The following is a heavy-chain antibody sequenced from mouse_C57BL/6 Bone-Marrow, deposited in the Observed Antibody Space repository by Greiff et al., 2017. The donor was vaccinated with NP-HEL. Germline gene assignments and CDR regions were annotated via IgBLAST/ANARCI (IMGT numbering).Heavy chain of an antibody. CDR3: SIRAWLRGVYFDY. Sequence: QVQLKQPGAELVKPGASVKVSCTASGYTFTSYWMHWVQQRPGQGLEWIGRIHPSDSDTNYNHKFKGKATLTVDKSSSTAYMQLSSLTAEDSAVYYCSIRAWLRGVYFDYWGQGTTLTVAS. CDR2: IHPSDSDT. D-gene: IGHD2-2*01. J-gene: IGHJ2*01. V-gene: IGHV1-74*01. CDR1: GYTFTSYW.